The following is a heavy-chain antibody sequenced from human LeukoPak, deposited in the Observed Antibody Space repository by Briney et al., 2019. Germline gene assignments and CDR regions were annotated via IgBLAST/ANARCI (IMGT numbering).Heavy chain of an antibody. V-gene: IGHV3-7*01. D-gene: IGHD6-13*01. CDR1: GFTFSSYW. J-gene: IGHJ4*02. CDR3: ARDRSAAALDY. CDR2: IKQDGSEN. Sequence: GGSLRLSCAASGFTFSSYWMSWVRQAPGKGLEWVANIKQDGSENYYVDSVKGRFSISRDNAKKSLYLQMNSLRAEDTAVYYCARDRSAAALDYWGQGTLVTVSS.